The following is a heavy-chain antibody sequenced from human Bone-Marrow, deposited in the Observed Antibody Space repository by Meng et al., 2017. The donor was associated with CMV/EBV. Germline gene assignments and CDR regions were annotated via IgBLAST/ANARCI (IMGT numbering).Heavy chain of an antibody. V-gene: IGHV1-46*01. CDR3: ARDARGGMDV. CDR2: INPSGGST. D-gene: IGHD5-12*01. J-gene: IGHJ6*02. CDR1: GGTFSSYA. Sequence: ASVKVSCKASGGTFSSYAISWVRQAPGQGLEWMGIINPSGGSTSYAQKFQGRVTMTRDTSTSTVYMELSSLRSEDTAVYYCARDARGGMDVWGQGTTVTVSS.